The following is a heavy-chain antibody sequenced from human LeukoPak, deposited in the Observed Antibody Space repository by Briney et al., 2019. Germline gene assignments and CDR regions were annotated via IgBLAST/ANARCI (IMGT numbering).Heavy chain of an antibody. CDR1: GFTFSSYA. V-gene: IGHV3-23*01. Sequence: QAGGSLRLSCAASGFTFSSYAMSWVRQAPGEGVEWVSAISNGGGRSTYYADSVKGRVTISRDNSKNTLYLQMNSLRAEDTALYYCARRIATGGRGFDIWGQGTMVTVSS. CDR2: ISNGGGRST. J-gene: IGHJ3*02. D-gene: IGHD6-13*01. CDR3: ARRIATGGRGFDI.